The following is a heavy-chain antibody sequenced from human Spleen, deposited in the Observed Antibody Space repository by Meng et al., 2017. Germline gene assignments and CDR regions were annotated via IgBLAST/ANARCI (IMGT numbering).Heavy chain of an antibody. V-gene: IGHV4-30-4*01. J-gene: IGHJ4*02. CDR3: ARRVHDGSGHHYFDY. CDR1: GGSISSGDYY. CDR2: IYYSGST. D-gene: IGHD3-22*01. Sequence: QVQLQQWGAGLLKPSETLSLTCTVSGGSISSGDYYWSWIRQPPGKGLEWIGYIYYSGSTYYNPSLKSRVTISVDTSKNQFSLKLSSVTAPDTAVYYCARRVHDGSGHHYFDYWGQGTLVTVSS.